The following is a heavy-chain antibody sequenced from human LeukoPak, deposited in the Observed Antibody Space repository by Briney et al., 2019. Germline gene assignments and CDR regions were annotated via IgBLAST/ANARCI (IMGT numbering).Heavy chain of an antibody. CDR1: GFTLSRYW. D-gene: IGHD3-16*01. CDR3: ARDGGIIRFGGQDV. CDR2: MNRDGSEK. V-gene: IGHV3-7*01. Sequence: GGALRLSCAASGFTLSRYWMSWVRPAPGKGLEWVANMNRDGSEKNYVDSIKGRFTISRDNAANSLYLQMNSLRVEDTAVYYCARDGGIIRFGGQDVWGQGTTVIVS. J-gene: IGHJ6*02.